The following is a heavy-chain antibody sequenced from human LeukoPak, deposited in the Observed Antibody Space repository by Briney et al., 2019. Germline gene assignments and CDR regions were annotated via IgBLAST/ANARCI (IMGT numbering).Heavy chain of an antibody. CDR1: GYSFTSYW. CDR2: IYPGDSDT. CDR3: ARVKYWFGELFFDY. Sequence: GESLKISCKGSGYSFTSYWIGWVRQLPGKGLEWMGIIYPGDSDTRYSPSFQGRVTISADKSISTAYLQWSSLKASDTAMYYCARVKYWFGELFFDYWGQGTLVTVSS. J-gene: IGHJ4*02. V-gene: IGHV5-51*01. D-gene: IGHD3-10*01.